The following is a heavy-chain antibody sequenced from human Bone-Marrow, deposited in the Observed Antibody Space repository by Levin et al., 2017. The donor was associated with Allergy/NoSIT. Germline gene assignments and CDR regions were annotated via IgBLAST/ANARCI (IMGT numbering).Heavy chain of an antibody. CDR2: IYSDGST. CDR3: ARHKWETIGPLPNAPFDY. V-gene: IGHV4-39*01. J-gene: IGHJ4*02. CDR1: GGSIRSPNYY. D-gene: IGHD1-26*01. Sequence: KPSETLSLTCTVSGGSIRSPNYYWGWIRQPPGKGLEWIGSIYSDGSTYYNVSLKSRVTISVDTSKNQFSLKLSSVTAADTSVYYCARHKWETIGPLPNAPFDYWGQGTLVTVSS.